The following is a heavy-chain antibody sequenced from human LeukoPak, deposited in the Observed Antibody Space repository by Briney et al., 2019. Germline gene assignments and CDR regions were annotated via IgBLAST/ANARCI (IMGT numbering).Heavy chain of an antibody. CDR3: ARIRTAYGGNSHAFDI. CDR1: GFSLSTSGMR. V-gene: IGHV2-70*04. CDR2: IDWDDDK. Sequence: ESGPTLVKPTQTLTLTCTFSGFSLSTSGMRVSWIRQPPGKALEWLARIDWDDDKFYSTSLKTRLTISKDTSKNQVVLTMTNMDPVDTATYYCARIRTAYGGNSHAFDIWGQGTTVTVSS. J-gene: IGHJ3*02. D-gene: IGHD4-23*01.